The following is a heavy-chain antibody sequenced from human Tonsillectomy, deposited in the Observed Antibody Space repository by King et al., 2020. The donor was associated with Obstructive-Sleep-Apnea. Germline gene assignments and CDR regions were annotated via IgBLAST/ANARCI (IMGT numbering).Heavy chain of an antibody. CDR2: ISPIFVTA. Sequence: QLVQSGAEVKKPGSSVKVSCKASGGTVSSYAISWVRQAPGQGLEWMGGISPIFVTANYAQKFQVRVTITADESTSTAYMELSSLRSEDTAVYYCARSRILYQGMDVWGQGTTVTVSS. J-gene: IGHJ6*02. D-gene: IGHD2-15*01. CDR3: ARSRILYQGMDV. V-gene: IGHV1-69*01. CDR1: GGTVSSYA.